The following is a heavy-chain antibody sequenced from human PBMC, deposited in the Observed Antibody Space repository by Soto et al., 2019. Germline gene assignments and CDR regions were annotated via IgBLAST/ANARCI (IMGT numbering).Heavy chain of an antibody. CDR1: GGTFRNDI. CDR3: VRNCPIGSTFSGYDGFDY. D-gene: IGHD5-12*01. V-gene: IGHV1-69*08. J-gene: IGHJ4*02. CDR2: IILLLDTV. Sequence: QVQLVQSGAEVKKPGSSVKVSCKASGGTFRNDILTWVRQAPGQGLEWMGRIILLLDTVTYAQRFQGRVTISVDKSTSTAYMELDSLRSGDTAVYYCVRNCPIGSTFSGYDGFDYWGQGTLVTVSS.